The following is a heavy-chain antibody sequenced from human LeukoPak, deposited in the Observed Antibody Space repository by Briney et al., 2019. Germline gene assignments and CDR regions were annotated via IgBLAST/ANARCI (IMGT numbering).Heavy chain of an antibody. D-gene: IGHD6-19*01. V-gene: IGHV4-34*01. CDR2: INHSGST. CDR3: ARGRLRQWLNL. Sequence: PSETLSLTCAVYGGSFSGYCWSWIRQPPGKGLEWIGEINHSGSTNYNPSLKSRVTISVDTSKNQFSLKLSSVTAADTAVYYCARGRLRQWLNLWGQGTLVTVSS. J-gene: IGHJ5*02. CDR1: GGSFSGYC.